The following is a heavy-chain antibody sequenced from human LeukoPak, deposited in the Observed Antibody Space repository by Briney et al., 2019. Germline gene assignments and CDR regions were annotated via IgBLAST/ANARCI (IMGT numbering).Heavy chain of an antibody. CDR3: ARAPSEIGGYYPEYFRH. J-gene: IGHJ1*01. CDR1: GFTFSTYW. D-gene: IGHD3-22*01. V-gene: IGHV3-74*01. Sequence: GGSLTLSCAASGFTFSTYWMHWVRQAPGKGLVWVSRIKSDGSTNYADSVKGRFTISRDNANNTLSLQMNSLRPEDTGVYYCARAPSEIGGYYPEYFRHWGQGTLVTVSS. CDR2: IKSDGST.